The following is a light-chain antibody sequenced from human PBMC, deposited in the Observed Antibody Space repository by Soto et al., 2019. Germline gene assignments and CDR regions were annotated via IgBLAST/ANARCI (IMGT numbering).Light chain of an antibody. J-gene: IGLJ3*02. CDR3: AAWDYSLSGYWV. CDR2: RYN. CDR1: SSNIGRNY. Sequence: QSVLSQPPSASGTPGQRVTISCSGSSSNIGRNYVYWYQQVPGTAPKLLIFRYNQRPSGVPGRFSGSKSGTSASLAISGLRSEDEAEYFCAAWDYSLSGYWVFGLGTKVIVL. V-gene: IGLV1-47*01.